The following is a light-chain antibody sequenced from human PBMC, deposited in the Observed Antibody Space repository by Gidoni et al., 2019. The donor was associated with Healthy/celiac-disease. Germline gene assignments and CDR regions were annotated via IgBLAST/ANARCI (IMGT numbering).Light chain of an antibody. Sequence: DIQITQSPSSLSASVGDRVTITCQASQDISNYLNWYQQKPGKAPKLLIYDASNSETGVPSRFSGSGSGTDFTFTISSLQPEDIATYYCQQYDNLPMYTFXQXTKLEIK. CDR1: QDISNY. CDR3: QQYDNLPMYT. J-gene: IGKJ2*01. V-gene: IGKV1-33*01. CDR2: DAS.